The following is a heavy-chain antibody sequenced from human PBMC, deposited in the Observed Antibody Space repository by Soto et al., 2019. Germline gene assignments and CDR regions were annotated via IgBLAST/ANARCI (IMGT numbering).Heavy chain of an antibody. CDR2: INHSGST. D-gene: IGHD1-26*01. CDR1: GGSFSGYY. V-gene: IGHV4-34*01. Sequence: SETPSLTCAVYGGSFSGYYWSWIRQPPGKGLEWIGEINHSGSTNYNPSLKSRVTISVDTSKNQFSLKLSSVTAADTAVYYCASVGSEYSGSYSVVDDCGRVTMVFVS. J-gene: IGHJ4*02. CDR3: ASVGSEYSGSYSVVDD.